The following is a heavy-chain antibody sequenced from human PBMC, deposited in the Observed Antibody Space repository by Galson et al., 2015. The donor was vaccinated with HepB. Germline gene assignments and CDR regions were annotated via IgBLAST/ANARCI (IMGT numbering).Heavy chain of an antibody. CDR3: ARDGAVVPDALRGVATGAFDM. CDR1: RGAISSYY. V-gene: IGHV4-59*01. CDR2: VYYSGST. D-gene: IGHD5-12*01. Sequence: DTLSLTCTVSRGAISSYYWSWIRQPPGKRLEWIGYVYYSGSTGYNPSLKSRVTMSVDTSKNQFSLKLSSVTAADTAVYYCARDGAVVPDALRGVATGAFDMWGQGTVVTVSA. J-gene: IGHJ3*02.